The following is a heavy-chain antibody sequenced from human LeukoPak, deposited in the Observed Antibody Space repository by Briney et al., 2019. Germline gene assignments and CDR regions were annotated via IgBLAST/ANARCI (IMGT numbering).Heavy chain of an antibody. CDR2: INPSGGST. CDR1: GYTFTGYY. V-gene: IGHV1-46*01. J-gene: IGHJ6*03. D-gene: IGHD3-10*01. CDR3: AREIRTMGYMDV. Sequence: ASVKVSCKASGYTFTGYYLHWVRQAPGQGLEWMGIINPSGGSTSYAQKFQGRVTMTRDMSTSTVYMELSSLRSEDTAVYYCAREIRTMGYMDVWGKGTTVTVSS.